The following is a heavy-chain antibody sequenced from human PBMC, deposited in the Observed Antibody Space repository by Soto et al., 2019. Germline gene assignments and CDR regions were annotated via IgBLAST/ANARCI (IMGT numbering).Heavy chain of an antibody. V-gene: IGHV4-34*01. D-gene: IGHD6-13*01. J-gene: IGHJ5*02. Sequence: QVQLQQWGAGLLKPSETLSLTCAVYGGSFSGYYWSWIRQPPGKGLEWIGEINHSGSTNYNPSLNSRVTISVDTSKNQFSLKLSSVTAADTAVYYCARSIAAAGTDWFDPWGQGTLVTVSS. CDR2: INHSGST. CDR1: GGSFSGYY. CDR3: ARSIAAAGTDWFDP.